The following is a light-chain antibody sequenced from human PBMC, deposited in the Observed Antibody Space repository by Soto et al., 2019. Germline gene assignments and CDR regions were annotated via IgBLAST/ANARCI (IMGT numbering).Light chain of an antibody. V-gene: IGLV2-14*01. Sequence: QSALTQPASVSGSPGQSITISCSGTSDDIGGYNFVSWYQQHPGKVPKLITYEVRNRPSGVSHRFSGSKSGNTAYLTISGLQAEDEADYYCSSFSGRSTTRIFGNGTKVTV. J-gene: IGLJ1*01. CDR3: SSFSGRSTTRI. CDR1: SDDIGGYNF. CDR2: EVR.